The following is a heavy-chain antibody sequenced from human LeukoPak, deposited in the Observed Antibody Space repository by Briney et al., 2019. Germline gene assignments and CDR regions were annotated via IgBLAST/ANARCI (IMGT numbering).Heavy chain of an antibody. Sequence: SETLSLTCAVYGGSFSGYYWSWIRQPPGKGLEWIGEINHSGSTNYNPSLKSRVTISVDTSKNQFSLKLSSVTAADTAVYYCARHRRGRGYSGYEQSYYYYYMDVWGKGTTVTISS. V-gene: IGHV4-34*01. CDR1: GGSFSGYY. D-gene: IGHD5-12*01. CDR3: ARHRRGRGYSGYEQSYYYYYMDV. J-gene: IGHJ6*03. CDR2: INHSGST.